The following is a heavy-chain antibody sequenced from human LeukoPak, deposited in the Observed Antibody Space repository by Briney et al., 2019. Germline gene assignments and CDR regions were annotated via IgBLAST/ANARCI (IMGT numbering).Heavy chain of an antibody. Sequence: GGSLRLSCAASGLTVSNNYMSWVRQAPGKGLEWVSVIYGGGSTYYADSVKGRFTLSRDDSKNTVYLQMNSLRAEDTAVYYCAYSSIGGRPGIWGQGTLVTVSS. V-gene: IGHV3-66*01. J-gene: IGHJ4*02. CDR2: IYGGGST. CDR1: GLTVSNNY. CDR3: AYSSIGGRPGI. D-gene: IGHD6-6*01.